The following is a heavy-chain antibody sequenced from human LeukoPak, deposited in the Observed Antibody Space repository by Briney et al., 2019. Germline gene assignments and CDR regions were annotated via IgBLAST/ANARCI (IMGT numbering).Heavy chain of an antibody. Sequence: SETLSLTCTVSGGSISTYYWSWIRQPPGKGLEWIGYIYYSGSTNYNPSLKSRVTISVDTSKNQFSLKLNSVTAEDTAVYYCAREVVVAATNWFDPWGQGTLVTVSS. CDR1: GGSISTYY. CDR2: IYYSGST. CDR3: AREVVVAATNWFDP. V-gene: IGHV4-59*01. D-gene: IGHD2-15*01. J-gene: IGHJ5*02.